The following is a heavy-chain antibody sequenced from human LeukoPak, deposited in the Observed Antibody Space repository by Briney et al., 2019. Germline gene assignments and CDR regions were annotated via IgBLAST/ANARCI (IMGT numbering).Heavy chain of an antibody. D-gene: IGHD4-11*01. J-gene: IGHJ6*02. CDR2: IIPIFGTA. V-gene: IGHV1-69*13. Sequence: SVKVSCKASGGTFSNYAINWVRQAPGQGLEWVGGIIPIFGTAHYAQKFQGRVTITADESTRTGYMELSSLRSEDTAVYYCARARNRNYYFHGVGVWGQGTTVTVSS. CDR3: ARARNRNYYFHGVGV. CDR1: GGTFSNYA.